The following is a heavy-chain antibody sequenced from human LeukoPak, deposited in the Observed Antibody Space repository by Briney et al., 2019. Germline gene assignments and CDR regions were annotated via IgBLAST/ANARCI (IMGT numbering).Heavy chain of an antibody. Sequence: GGSLRLSCAASGFTFSTYEMNWVRQAPGKGLEWVSYISSTGHAIYYADSVKGRFTISRDNSKNTLYLQMNSLRAEDTAVYYCAKGRWLQLGSAFDIWGQGTMVTVSS. J-gene: IGHJ3*02. D-gene: IGHD5-24*01. CDR3: AKGRWLQLGSAFDI. V-gene: IGHV3-48*03. CDR2: ISSTGHAI. CDR1: GFTFSTYE.